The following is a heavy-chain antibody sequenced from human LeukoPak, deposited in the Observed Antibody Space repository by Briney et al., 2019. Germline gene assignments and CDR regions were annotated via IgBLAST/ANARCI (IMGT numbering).Heavy chain of an antibody. CDR1: GGSISSYY. CDR2: IYYSGST. Sequence: SQTLSLTCTVSGGSISSYYWSWIRQPPGKGLEWIGYIYYSGSTNYNSSLKSRVTISVDTSKNQFSLKLSSVTAADTAVYYCARDGLKNYYYYMDVWGKGTTVTVSS. V-gene: IGHV4-59*01. J-gene: IGHJ6*03. D-gene: IGHD4/OR15-4a*01. CDR3: ARDGLKNYYYYMDV.